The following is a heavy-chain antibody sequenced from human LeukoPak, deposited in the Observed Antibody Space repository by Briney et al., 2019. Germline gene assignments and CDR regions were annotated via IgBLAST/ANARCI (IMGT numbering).Heavy chain of an antibody. D-gene: IGHD3-16*02. Sequence: GGSLRLSCAASGFTFSSYSMNWVRQAPGMGLEWVSSISSSSSTIYYADSVKGRFTISRDNAKKSLYLQMNSLRAEDTAVYYCARGVSYMDVWGKGTTVTVSS. CDR3: ARGVSYMDV. CDR2: ISSSSSTI. V-gene: IGHV3-48*01. CDR1: GFTFSSYS. J-gene: IGHJ6*03.